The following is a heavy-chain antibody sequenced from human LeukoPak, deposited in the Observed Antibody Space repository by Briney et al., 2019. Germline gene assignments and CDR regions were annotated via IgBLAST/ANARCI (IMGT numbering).Heavy chain of an antibody. V-gene: IGHV1-18*01. CDR2: ISAYNGNT. CDR3: ARKKYSGYDLWSYFDY. D-gene: IGHD5-12*01. CDR1: GYTFTSYG. Sequence: ASVKVSRKASGYTFTSYGISWVRQAPGQGLEWMGWISAYNGNTNYAQKLQGRVTMTTDTSTCTAYMELRSLRSDDTAVYYCARKKYSGYDLWSYFDYWGQGTLVTVSS. J-gene: IGHJ4*02.